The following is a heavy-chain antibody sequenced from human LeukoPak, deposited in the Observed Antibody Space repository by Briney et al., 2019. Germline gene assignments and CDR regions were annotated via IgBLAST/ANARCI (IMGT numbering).Heavy chain of an antibody. CDR1: GGSISSSSYY. CDR3: ARHRGYCSSTSCSPLDY. CDR2: IYYSGST. V-gene: IGHV4-39*01. D-gene: IGHD2-2*01. J-gene: IGHJ4*02. Sequence: SETLSLTCTVSGGSISSSSYYWGWIRQPPGKGLEWIGSIYYSGSTYYNPSLKSRVTISVDTSKNQFSLKLSSVTAADTAVYYCARHRGYCSSTSCSPLDYWGQGTLVTVSS.